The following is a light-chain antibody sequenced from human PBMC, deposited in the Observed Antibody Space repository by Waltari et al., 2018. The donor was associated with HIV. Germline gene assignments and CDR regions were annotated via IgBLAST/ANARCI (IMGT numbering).Light chain of an antibody. CDR3: AAWDDSLGGHHV. Sequence: QSVLTQPPSASGTPGQRGTISCSGSSSNIGTNYVYWYQQLPGTAPKLLIYRNNQRPSGVPDRFSGSKSGTSASLAISGLRSEDDADYYCAAWDDSLGGHHVFGTGTKVTVL. CDR2: RNN. CDR1: SSNIGTNY. J-gene: IGLJ1*01. V-gene: IGLV1-47*01.